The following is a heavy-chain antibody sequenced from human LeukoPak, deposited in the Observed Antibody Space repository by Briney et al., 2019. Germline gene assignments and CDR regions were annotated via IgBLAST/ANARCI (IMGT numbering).Heavy chain of an antibody. CDR1: GFTFSSYG. V-gene: IGHV3-30*03. CDR3: AREYSSSWYAGGY. CDR2: ISYDGSNK. D-gene: IGHD6-13*01. Sequence: PGGSLRLSCAASGFTFSSYGMHWVRQAPGKGLEWVAVISYDGSNKYYADSVKGRFTISRDNSKNTLYLQMNSLRAEDTAVYYCAREYSSSWYAGGYWGQGTLVTVSP. J-gene: IGHJ4*02.